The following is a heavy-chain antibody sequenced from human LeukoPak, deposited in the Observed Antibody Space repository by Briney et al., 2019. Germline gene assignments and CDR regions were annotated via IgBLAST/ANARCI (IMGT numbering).Heavy chain of an antibody. Sequence: GGSLRLSCVVSGFTFSSSWMHWVRQAPGRGLVYVSRISSDGSDIFYADSVKGRFTISRDNSKNMLYLQMNSLRAEDTAVYYCARDRHTYTSSLDPEIFDYWGQGTLVTVSS. D-gene: IGHD6-6*01. CDR1: GFTFSSSW. J-gene: IGHJ4*02. CDR2: ISSDGSDI. CDR3: ARDRHTYTSSLDPEIFDY. V-gene: IGHV3-74*01.